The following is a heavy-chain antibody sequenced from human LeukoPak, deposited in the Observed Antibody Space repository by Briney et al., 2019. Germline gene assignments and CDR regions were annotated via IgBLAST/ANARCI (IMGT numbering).Heavy chain of an antibody. CDR2: ISSSSSYI. J-gene: IGHJ4*02. Sequence: PGGSLSLSCAASGFTFSSYSMNWVRQAPGKGLEWVSSISSSSSYIYYADSVKGRFTISRDNAKNSLYLQMNSPRAEDTAVYYCARLSNSSGWLSLDYWGQGTLVTVSS. CDR3: ARLSNSSGWLSLDY. D-gene: IGHD6-19*01. CDR1: GFTFSSYS. V-gene: IGHV3-21*01.